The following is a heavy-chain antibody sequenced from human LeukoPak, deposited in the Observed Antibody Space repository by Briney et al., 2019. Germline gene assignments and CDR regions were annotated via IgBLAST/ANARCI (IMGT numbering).Heavy chain of an antibody. CDR1: GGTFSSYA. V-gene: IGHV1-69*13. CDR3: ARQWEPGSHYYYYYGMDV. J-gene: IGHJ6*02. D-gene: IGHD1-26*01. CDR2: IIPIFGTA. Sequence: GASVKVSCKASGGTFSSYAISWVRQAPGQGLEWMGGIIPIFGTANYAQKFQGRVTITADESTSTAYMELSSLRSEDTAVYYCARQWEPGSHYYYYYGMDVWGQGTTVTVSS.